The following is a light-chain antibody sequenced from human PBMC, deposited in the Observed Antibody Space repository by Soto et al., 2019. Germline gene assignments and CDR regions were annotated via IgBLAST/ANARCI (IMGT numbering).Light chain of an antibody. CDR1: QTISRW. CDR2: DAS. CDR3: HPRA. V-gene: IGKV1-5*01. Sequence: DIQLTQTPSTLSASVGDEVTITCRASQTISRWLAWYQQKPWRAPKLLIYDASTLESGVPSRFSGSGSETEFTLPTSRLQPDYFATSFCHPRAFGQGTRLET. J-gene: IGKJ5*01.